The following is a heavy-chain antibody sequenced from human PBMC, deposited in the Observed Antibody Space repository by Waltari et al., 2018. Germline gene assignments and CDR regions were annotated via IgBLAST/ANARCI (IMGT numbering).Heavy chain of an antibody. V-gene: IGHV3-74*01. CDR2: INSDGSNT. CDR3: AGGPQSGASSAWYGWFDP. J-gene: IGHJ5*02. Sequence: EVQLVESGGNLVQPGGSLRLSCAAYGFPFTSPWMHWVRQAPRKGLVWVSRINSDGSNTRYADSVKGRFTISRDNAKNTLYLEMNSLRAEDTAVYFCAGGPQSGASSAWYGWFDPWGQGTLVTVSS. D-gene: IGHD6-13*01. CDR1: GFPFTSPW.